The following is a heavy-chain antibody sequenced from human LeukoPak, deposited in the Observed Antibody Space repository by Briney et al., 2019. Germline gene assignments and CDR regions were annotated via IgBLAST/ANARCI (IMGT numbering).Heavy chain of an antibody. CDR1: GFTFSTYN. CDR2: ISSGSTYI. D-gene: IGHD3-10*01. J-gene: IGHJ4*02. CDR3: ARSYSGSGSYAEY. Sequence: GGSLRLSCAASGFTFSTYNMNWVRQTPGKGLEWVSSISSGSTYIFYADSVKGRFTSSRDNAKNSLYLQMNSLRAEDTAVYYCARSYSGSGSYAEYWGQGTLVTVSS. V-gene: IGHV3-21*06.